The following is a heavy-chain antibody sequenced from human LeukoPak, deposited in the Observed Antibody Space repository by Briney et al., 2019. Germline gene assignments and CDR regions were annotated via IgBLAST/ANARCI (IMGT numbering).Heavy chain of an antibody. V-gene: IGHV3-48*02. CDR2: ISSSSSTI. D-gene: IGHD6-19*01. Sequence: GGSLRLSCAASGFTFDDYAMHWVRQAPGKGLEWVSYISSSSSTIYYADSVKGRFTISRDDAKNSLYLQMNSLRDEDTAVYYCARDNRRYSSGWYPVWFDPWGQGTLVTVSS. CDR1: GFTFDDYA. CDR3: ARDNRRYSSGWYPVWFDP. J-gene: IGHJ5*02.